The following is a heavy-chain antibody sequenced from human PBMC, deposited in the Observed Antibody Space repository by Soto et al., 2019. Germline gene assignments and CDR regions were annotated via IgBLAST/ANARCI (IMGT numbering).Heavy chain of an antibody. CDR2: ITSHSVYI. D-gene: IGHD3-22*01. V-gene: IGHV3-21*01. CDR3: ARGVYYDESGHYLRLVSDY. Sequence: PGGALRLSCEASGFAFDVHSMNWVRQVPGRGLEWVASITSHSVYIWYADSVRGRFTISRDNAKNSVYLQLSGLRDDDTAVYYCARGVYYDESGHYLRLVSDYWGPGALLTVS. J-gene: IGHJ4*02. CDR1: GFAFDVHS.